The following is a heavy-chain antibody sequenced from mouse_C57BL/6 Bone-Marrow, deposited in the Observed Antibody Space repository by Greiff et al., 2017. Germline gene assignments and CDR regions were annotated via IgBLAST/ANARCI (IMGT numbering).Heavy chain of an antibody. CDR2: ISYDGSN. D-gene: IGHD1-3*01. Sequence: EVQLQESGPGLVKPSQSLSLTCSVTGYSITSGYYWNWIRQFPGNKLEWMGYISYDGSNNYNPSLKNLLSITLDTPKNQFFLKLNSVTTEDTATYYGARLRKWENYFDYWGQGTTLTVSS. J-gene: IGHJ2*01. CDR1: GYSITSGYY. V-gene: IGHV3-6*01. CDR3: ARLRKWENYFDY.